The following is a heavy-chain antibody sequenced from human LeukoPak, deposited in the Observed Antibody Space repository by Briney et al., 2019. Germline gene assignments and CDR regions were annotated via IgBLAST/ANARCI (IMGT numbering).Heavy chain of an antibody. D-gene: IGHD5-18*01. CDR1: GFTFSSYA. CDR2: ISYDGSNK. J-gene: IGHJ4*02. V-gene: IGHV3-30-3*01. CDR3: ATDIRVTVSSPDY. Sequence: PGRSLRLSCAASGFTFSSYAMHWVRQAPGKGLEWVAVISYDGSNKYYADSVKGRFTISRDNSKNTLYLQMNSLRAEDTAVYYCATDIRVTVSSPDYWGQGTLVTVSS.